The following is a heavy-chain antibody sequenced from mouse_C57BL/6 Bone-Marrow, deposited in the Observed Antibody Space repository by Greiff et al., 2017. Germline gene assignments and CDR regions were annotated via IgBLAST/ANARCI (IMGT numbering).Heavy chain of an antibody. CDR2: INPYNGGT. Sequence: EVHLVESGPVLVKPGASVKMSCKASGYTFTDYYMNWVKQSHGKSLEWIGVINPYNGGTSYNQKFKGKATLTVAKSSSTAYMELNSLTSEDSAVYYCARVTTVVAPFAYWGQGTLVTVSA. J-gene: IGHJ3*01. D-gene: IGHD1-1*01. CDR1: GYTFTDYY. V-gene: IGHV1-19*01. CDR3: ARVTTVVAPFAY.